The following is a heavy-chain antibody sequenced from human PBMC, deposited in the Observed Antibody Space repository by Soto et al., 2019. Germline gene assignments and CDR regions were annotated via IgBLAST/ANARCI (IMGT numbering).Heavy chain of an antibody. V-gene: IGHV1-18*01. CDR2: ISAYNGNT. D-gene: IGHD3-3*01. CDR3: ARDLRITIFGVVITPGY. J-gene: IGHJ4*02. CDR1: GYTFTSYG. Sequence: AASVKVSCKASGYTFTSYGISWVRQAPGQGLEWMGWISAYNGNTNYAQKLQGRVTMTTDTSTSTAYMELRSLRSDDTAVYYCARDLRITIFGVVITPGYWGQGTLVTVSS.